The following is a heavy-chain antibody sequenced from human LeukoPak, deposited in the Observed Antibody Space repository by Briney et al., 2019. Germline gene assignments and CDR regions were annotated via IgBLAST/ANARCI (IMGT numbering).Heavy chain of an antibody. CDR2: ISPVSSYT. CDR1: GFSFNSYT. CDR3: VRDVSRRIGMDV. D-gene: IGHD2/OR15-2a*01. Sequence: KSGGSLRLSCLASGFSFNSYTMNWVREAPGKGLEWVSTISPVSSYTWYAESVKGRFTISRDSPKNSLYLQMDSLRAEDTAVYYCVRDVSRRIGMDVWGQGTTVTVSS. J-gene: IGHJ6*02. V-gene: IGHV3-21*01.